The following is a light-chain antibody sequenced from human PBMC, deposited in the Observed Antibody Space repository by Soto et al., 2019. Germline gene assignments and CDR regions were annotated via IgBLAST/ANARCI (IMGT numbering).Light chain of an antibody. CDR1: QSISSW. CDR3: QQYNSYPYI. J-gene: IGKJ2*01. V-gene: IGKV1-5*03. Sequence: DIQMTQSPSTLSASVGDRVTITCRASQSISSWLAWYQQKPGKAPKVLIYKAYSLESGVPSRFIGSGSGTEFTHTISSLQTDDFATYYCQQYNSYPYIFGQGTKLEIK. CDR2: KAY.